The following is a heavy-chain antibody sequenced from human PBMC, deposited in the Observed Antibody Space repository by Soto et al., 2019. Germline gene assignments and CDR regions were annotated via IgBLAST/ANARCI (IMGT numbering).Heavy chain of an antibody. V-gene: IGHV3-23*01. CDR2: ISGSGGST. Sequence: EVQLLESGGGLVQPGGSLRLSCAASGFTFSSYAMSWVRQAPGKGLEWVSAISGSGGSTYYADSVKGRFTISRDNSKNTRDRQMNSLGAEETAVYYCAKEDGRGDYGGNPGGAGGAYYYYGMDVWGQGTTVTVSS. CDR1: GFTFSSYA. D-gene: IGHD4-17*01. J-gene: IGHJ6*02. CDR3: AKEDGRGDYGGNPGGAGGAYYYYGMDV.